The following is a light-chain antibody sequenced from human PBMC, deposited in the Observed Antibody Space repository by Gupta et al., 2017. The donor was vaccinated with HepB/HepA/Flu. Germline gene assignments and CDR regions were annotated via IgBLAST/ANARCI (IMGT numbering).Light chain of an antibody. CDR3: SSYGGRNNML. J-gene: IGLJ2*01. CDR1: SSDVGGYNY. V-gene: IGLV2-8*01. Sequence: QSALTQPPSASGSPGQSVTISCTGTSSDVGGYNYASWYQQLPGKAPKLMIYEVSKRPSGVPDRFSGSKSGNTASLTVSGLQAEDEADYYCSSYGGRNNMLFGGGTKLTVL. CDR2: EVS.